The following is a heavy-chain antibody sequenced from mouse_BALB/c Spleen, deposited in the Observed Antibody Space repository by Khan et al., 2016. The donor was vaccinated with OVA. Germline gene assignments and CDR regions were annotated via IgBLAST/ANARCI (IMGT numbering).Heavy chain of an antibody. CDR3: ARGYFGNYDVAY. D-gene: IGHD2-1*01. J-gene: IGHJ3*01. CDR2: IFPGTGTT. V-gene: IGHV1S132*01. CDR1: GYTFTNYW. Sequence: QVQLQQSGAELAKPGASVKLSCRTSGYTFTNYWIQWVKQRPGQGLGWIGQIFPGTGTTYYNENFKGKATLTIDTSSSTVYMHLSSLTSEDSAVYFCARGYFGNYDVAYWGQGTLVTVSA.